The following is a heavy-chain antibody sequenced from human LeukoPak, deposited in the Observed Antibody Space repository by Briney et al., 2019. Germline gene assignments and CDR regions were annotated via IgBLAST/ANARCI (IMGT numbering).Heavy chain of an antibody. J-gene: IGHJ4*02. V-gene: IGHV1-18*01. CDR1: GYTFTSYD. CDR2: ISAYNGNT. CDR3: ARTYYYDSSGYSWGDY. Sequence: ASVKVSCKASGYTFTSYDINWVRQAPGQGLAWMGWISAYNGNTNYAQKLQGRGTITTDTFMSTAYTELRSLRSDDTAVYYCARTYYYDSSGYSWGDYWGQGTLVTVSS. D-gene: IGHD3-22*01.